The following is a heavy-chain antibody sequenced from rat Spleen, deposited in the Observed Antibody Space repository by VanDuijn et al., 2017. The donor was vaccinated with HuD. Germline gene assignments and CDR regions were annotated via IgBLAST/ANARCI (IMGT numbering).Heavy chain of an antibody. CDR3: ATYNSGY. J-gene: IGHJ2*01. V-gene: IGHV5-31*01. CDR2: ITNIAGRN. Sequence: EVQLVESGGGLVQPGRSLKLSCVASGFTFNNYWMTWIRQSPGKGLEWVASITNIAGRNHYPDSVKGRFTISRDIAKSTLFLQMNSLKSEDTATYYRATYNSGYWGQGVMVTVSS. D-gene: IGHD4-3*01. CDR1: GFTFNNYW.